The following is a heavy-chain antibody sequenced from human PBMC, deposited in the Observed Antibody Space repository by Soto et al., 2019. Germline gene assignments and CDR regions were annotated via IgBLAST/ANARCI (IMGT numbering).Heavy chain of an antibody. CDR1: GFTFSSSA. J-gene: IGHJ5*02. V-gene: IGHV3-23*01. Sequence: EVQILESGGGLVQPGGSLRLSCAASGFTFSSSAMNWVRQAPGKGLEWVSGISGSDGRTYYADSVKCRFTISRDNSKNTLYLDMNSLRAEDTAVYYCAKSLNINWKNWFDPWGQGTLVTVSS. D-gene: IGHD1-1*01. CDR3: AKSLNINWKNWFDP. CDR2: ISGSDGRT.